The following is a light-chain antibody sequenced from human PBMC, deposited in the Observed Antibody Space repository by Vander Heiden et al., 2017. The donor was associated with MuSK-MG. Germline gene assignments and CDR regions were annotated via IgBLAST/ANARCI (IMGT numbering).Light chain of an antibody. Sequence: IVLTQSPGTLSLSPGERATLSCRASQSVDSDFIAWFQQRPGQPPRLLIYGTSSRAAGIPDRFSGYGSGTEFTLSISRLEPEDFALYFCHQDDDSVFTFGGGTKVEIK. CDR1: QSVDSDF. CDR3: HQDDDSVFT. CDR2: GTS. V-gene: IGKV3-20*01. J-gene: IGKJ4*01.